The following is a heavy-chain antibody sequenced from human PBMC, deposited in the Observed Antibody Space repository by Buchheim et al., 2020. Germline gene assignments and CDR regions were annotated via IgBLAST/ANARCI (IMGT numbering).Heavy chain of an antibody. CDR3: VRRVSGGSCYECWWFDP. CDR1: GFTFSSYW. CDR2: IKQDGSEK. J-gene: IGHJ5*02. Sequence: EVQLVESGGGLVQPGGSLRLSCAASGFTFSSYWMSWVRQAPGKGLEWVANIKQDGSEKYYVDSVKGRFTISRDNAKNSLYLQMNSLRAEDTAVYYCVRRVSGGSCYECWWFDPWGQGTL. V-gene: IGHV3-7*01. D-gene: IGHD2-15*01.